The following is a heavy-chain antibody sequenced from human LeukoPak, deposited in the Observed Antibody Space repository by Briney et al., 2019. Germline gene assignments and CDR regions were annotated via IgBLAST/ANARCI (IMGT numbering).Heavy chain of an antibody. D-gene: IGHD6-13*01. V-gene: IGHV3-30-3*01. CDR1: GXXFXXXG. CDR2: VSCXXGXQ. J-gene: IGHJ6*02. CDR3: ARENLSRSSRPTYYGMDV. Sequence: GGSLRLACAASGXXFXXXGXXWXXXAPGXGLXXVXXVSCXXGXQYFADSVNGRFITCRYNSNNKMYLQMKSLRIDDTAVYYSARENLSRSSRPTYYGMDVWGQGTTVTVSS.